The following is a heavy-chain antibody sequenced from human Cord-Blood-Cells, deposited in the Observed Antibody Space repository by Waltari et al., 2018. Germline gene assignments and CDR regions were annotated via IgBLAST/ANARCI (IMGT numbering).Heavy chain of an antibody. CDR3: ARSPSAYCSSTSCYAFDI. CDR2: IYYSGST. D-gene: IGHD2-2*01. V-gene: IGHV4-39*01. Sequence: QLQLQESGPGLVKPSEPLSLTCTVSGGSISSSSSYWGWIRQPPGTGLEWIGSIYYSGSTYYNPSLKSRVTISVDTSKNQFSLKLSSVTAADTAVYYCARSPSAYCSSTSCYAFDIWGQGTMVTVSS. J-gene: IGHJ3*02. CDR1: GGSISSSSSY.